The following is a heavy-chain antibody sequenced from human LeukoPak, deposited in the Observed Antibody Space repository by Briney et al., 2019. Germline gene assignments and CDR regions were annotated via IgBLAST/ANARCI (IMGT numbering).Heavy chain of an antibody. Sequence: GGSLRLSCAASGFTFSSYWMTWVRQAPGKGLEWVANIKLDGSEKYYVDSVEGRFTISRDNAKNSLYLQMNSLRAEDTALYYCARDGPLRPWGQGTLVTVSS. J-gene: IGHJ5*02. CDR2: IKLDGSEK. CDR3: ARDGPLRP. CDR1: GFTFSSYW. V-gene: IGHV3-7*01.